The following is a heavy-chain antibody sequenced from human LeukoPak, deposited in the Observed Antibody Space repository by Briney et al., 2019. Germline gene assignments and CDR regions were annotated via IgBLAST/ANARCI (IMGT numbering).Heavy chain of an antibody. Sequence: ASVKVSCKASGGTFSSYAISWVRQAPGQGLEWMGRIIPILGIANYAQKFQGRVTMTTDTSTSTAYMELRSLRSDDTAVYYCATQARRGALGTWGQGTLVTVSS. D-gene: IGHD1-26*01. CDR1: GGTFSSYA. J-gene: IGHJ5*02. V-gene: IGHV1-69*04. CDR3: ATQARRGALGT. CDR2: IIPILGIA.